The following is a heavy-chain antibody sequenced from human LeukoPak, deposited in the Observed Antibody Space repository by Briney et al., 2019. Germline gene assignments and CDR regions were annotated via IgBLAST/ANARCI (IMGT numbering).Heavy chain of an antibody. Sequence: PSQTLSLTCTVSGGPISNGGYYWSWIRQHPGKGLEWIGYIYYSGSTYYNPSLKSRVTISVDTSKNQFSLKLSSVTAADTAVYYCARAYSGYDGFDYWGQGTLVTVSS. CDR2: IYYSGST. D-gene: IGHD5-12*01. CDR1: GGPISNGGYY. J-gene: IGHJ4*02. V-gene: IGHV4-31*03. CDR3: ARAYSGYDGFDY.